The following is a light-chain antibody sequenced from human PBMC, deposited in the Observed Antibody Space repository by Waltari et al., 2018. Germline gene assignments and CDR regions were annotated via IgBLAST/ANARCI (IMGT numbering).Light chain of an antibody. J-gene: IGLJ2*01. Sequence: QSVLTQPPSASGTPGQRVIISCSGSISHIRANYVYWYQQLPGPAPKLLIYRNNQRPSGVPDRFSGSKSGTSASLAISGLRSEDEAHYHCAAWDDSLSGVVFGGGTKLTVL. CDR2: RNN. V-gene: IGLV1-47*01. CDR1: ISHIRANY. CDR3: AAWDDSLSGVV.